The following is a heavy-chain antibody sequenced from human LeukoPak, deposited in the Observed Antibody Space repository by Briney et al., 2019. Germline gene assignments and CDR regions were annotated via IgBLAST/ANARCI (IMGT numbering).Heavy chain of an antibody. CDR1: GFDFNTYE. Sequence: GGSLRLSCVASGFDFNTYEMKWVRQAPGKGLEWVSHITSSGTSMVYADSVKGRFTISRDNAKNSLYLQLRSLRVEDTAVYCCARDHNCTHSNGIFGDHWGQGTLVTVSS. D-gene: IGHD3-22*01. CDR2: ITSSGTSM. CDR3: ARDHNCTHSNGIFGDH. J-gene: IGHJ4*02. V-gene: IGHV3-48*03.